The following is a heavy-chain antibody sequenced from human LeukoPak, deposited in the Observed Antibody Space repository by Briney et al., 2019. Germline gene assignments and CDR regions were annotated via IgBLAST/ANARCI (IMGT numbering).Heavy chain of an antibody. Sequence: PGGSLRLSCAASGFTFSSYSMNWVRQAPGKGLEWVSYISSSSSTIYYADSVKGRFTISRDNAKNSLYLQMNSLRAEDTAVYYCARGSSSPRGNWSDPWGQGTLVTVSS. CDR3: ARGSSSPRGNWSDP. D-gene: IGHD6-6*01. V-gene: IGHV3-48*04. CDR1: GFTFSSYS. J-gene: IGHJ5*02. CDR2: ISSSSSTI.